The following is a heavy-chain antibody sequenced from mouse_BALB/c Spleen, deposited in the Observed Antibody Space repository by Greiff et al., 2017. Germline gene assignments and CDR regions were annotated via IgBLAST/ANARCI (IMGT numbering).Heavy chain of an antibody. J-gene: IGHJ2*01. V-gene: IGHV3-6*02. D-gene: IGHD4-1*01. CDR1: GYSITSGYY. CDR3: ARAAGNYFDY. CDR2: ISYDGSN. Sequence: EVKLMESGPGLVKPSQSLSLTCSVTGYSITSGYYWNWIRQFPGNKLEWMGYISYDGSNNYNPSLKNRISITRDTSKNQFFLKLNSVTTEDTATYYCARAAGNYFDYWGQGTTLTVSS.